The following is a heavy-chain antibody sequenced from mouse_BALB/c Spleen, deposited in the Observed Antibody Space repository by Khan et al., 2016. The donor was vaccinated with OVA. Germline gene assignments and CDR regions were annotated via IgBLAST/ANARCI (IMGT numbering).Heavy chain of an antibody. CDR1: GYTFTSYG. CDR2: INTYTGEA. J-gene: IGHJ4*01. V-gene: IGHV9-3-1*01. Sequence: QIQLVQSGPELEKPGETVKISCKASGYTFTSYGMNWVKQSPGKALRWMGWINTYTGEATYTDDFKGRFAFSLETSASTAYLQINNLKNEDTATYFCARPPYFSYTLDYWGQGTSVTVSS. D-gene: IGHD2-10*01. CDR3: ARPPYFSYTLDY.